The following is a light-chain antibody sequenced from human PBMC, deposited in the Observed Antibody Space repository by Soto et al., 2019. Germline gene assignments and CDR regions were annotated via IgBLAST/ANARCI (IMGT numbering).Light chain of an antibody. Sequence: DIQMTQSPSAMSASVGDRVTINCRASQDIKYYLAWFQQKPGKVPKRLIYSASSLKSGVPSRFSGSGSGTKFTLTLSGLQPEDSATYYCLKHNSYPLTFGGGTKVEIK. CDR3: LKHNSYPLT. CDR1: QDIKYY. J-gene: IGKJ4*01. V-gene: IGKV1-17*03. CDR2: SAS.